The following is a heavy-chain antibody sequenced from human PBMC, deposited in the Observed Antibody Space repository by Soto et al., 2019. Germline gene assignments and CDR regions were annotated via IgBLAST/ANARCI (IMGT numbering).Heavy chain of an antibody. V-gene: IGHV3-21*06. CDR2: ISSGSVYI. Sequence: GSLRLSCAASGFTFNSYSVNWVRQAPGKGLEWVASISSGSVYIDFADSVRGRFTISRDDVTNSVSLQMDSLRVEDTGIYYCARYDAFKAFDLRGQGTMVTVSS. J-gene: IGHJ3*01. CDR1: GFTFNSYS. CDR3: ARYDAFKAFDL. D-gene: IGHD1-1*01.